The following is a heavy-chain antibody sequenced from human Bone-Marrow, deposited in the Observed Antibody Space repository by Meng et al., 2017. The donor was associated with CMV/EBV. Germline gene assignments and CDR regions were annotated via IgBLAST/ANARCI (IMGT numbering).Heavy chain of an antibody. V-gene: IGHV4-38-2*02. J-gene: IGHJ5*02. Sequence: SETLSLTCTVSGYSISSGYYWGWVRQPPGKGLEWIGSIYHSGSTYYNPSLNSRVTISVNTSKNQFSLKLSFVTAPDTAVYYCAVYSRSSNWFDPWGQGTLVTVSS. D-gene: IGHD6-6*01. CDR3: AVYSRSSNWFDP. CDR2: IYHSGST. CDR1: GYSISSGYY.